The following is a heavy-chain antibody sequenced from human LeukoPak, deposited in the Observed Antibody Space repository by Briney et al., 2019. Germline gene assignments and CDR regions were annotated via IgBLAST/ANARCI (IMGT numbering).Heavy chain of an antibody. D-gene: IGHD3-22*01. J-gene: IGHJ6*03. Sequence: SGSLSLTCAVYGGSFSDYYWTWIRQPPGKGLEWVGDTQKVVATNNSPSLGSRVTISVDTSKNQFSLKLTSVTAADTAVYYCARCHFDRSTYGLGALYYFYYMDVWGTGTRDPVSS. CDR3: ARCHFDRSTYGLGALYYFYYMDV. CDR1: GGSFSDYY. CDR2: TQKVVAT. V-gene: IGHV4-34*01.